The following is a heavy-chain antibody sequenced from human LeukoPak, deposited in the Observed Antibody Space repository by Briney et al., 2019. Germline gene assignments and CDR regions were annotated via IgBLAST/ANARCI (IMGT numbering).Heavy chain of an antibody. V-gene: IGHV3-7*03. CDR3: AKGYGSGSYFVFDY. Sequence: GGSLRLSCAASGLTFSSFWMSWVRQAPGKGLEWVANIKQDGSEKYYVDSVKGRFTISRDNAKNSLYLQMNSLRAEDTAVYYCAKGYGSGSYFVFDYWGQGTLVTVSS. D-gene: IGHD3-10*01. CDR1: GLTFSSFW. J-gene: IGHJ4*02. CDR2: IKQDGSEK.